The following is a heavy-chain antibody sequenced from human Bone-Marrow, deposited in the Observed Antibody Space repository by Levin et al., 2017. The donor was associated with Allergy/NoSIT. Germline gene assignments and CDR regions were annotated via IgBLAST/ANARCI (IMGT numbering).Heavy chain of an antibody. CDR3: AKESGPYCGGDCYDFFER. CDR1: GFSFSKYA. J-gene: IGHJ4*02. Sequence: GGSLRLSCGGSGFSFSKYALSWVRQAPGKGLEWVSLISSSGDKTDYADSVKGRFSISRDNSKDTLYLQMNSVTADDAALYYCAKESGPYCGGDCYDFFERWGQGTLVTVSS. D-gene: IGHD2-21*02. CDR2: ISSSGDKT. V-gene: IGHV3-23*01.